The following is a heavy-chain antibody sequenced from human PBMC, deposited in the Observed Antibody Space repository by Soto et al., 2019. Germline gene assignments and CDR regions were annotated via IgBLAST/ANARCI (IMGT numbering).Heavy chain of an antibody. Sequence: EVQLVESGGGLVQPGGSVRLSCAASGFTFSNYDMNWVRQAPGQGLEWVSYIISSGGTMSYADSVKGRFTISRDDAKNSLYLLMNSLRVEDTAVYFCVRDGSRYYGMDVWGQGTTVTVSS. V-gene: IGHV3-48*01. CDR3: VRDGSRYYGMDV. CDR2: IISSGGTM. CDR1: GFTFSNYD. J-gene: IGHJ6*02.